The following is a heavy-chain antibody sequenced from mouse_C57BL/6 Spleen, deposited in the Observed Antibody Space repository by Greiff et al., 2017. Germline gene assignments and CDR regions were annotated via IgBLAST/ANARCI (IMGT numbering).Heavy chain of an antibody. CDR2: IDPETGGT. J-gene: IGHJ2*01. CDR1: GYTFTDYE. D-gene: IGHD1-1*01. CDR3: TRDTLRRYFDY. Sequence: VQLQQSGAELVRPGASVTLSCKASGYTFTDYEMHWVKQTPVHGLEWIGAIDPETGGTAYNQKFKGKAILTADKSTSTAYIELRSLTSENSAVYYGTRDTLRRYFDYWGKGTTLTVSS. V-gene: IGHV1-15*01.